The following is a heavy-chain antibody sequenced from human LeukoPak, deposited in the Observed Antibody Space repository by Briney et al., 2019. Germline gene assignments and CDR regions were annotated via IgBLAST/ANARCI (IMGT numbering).Heavy chain of an antibody. D-gene: IGHD1-20*01. V-gene: IGHV5-51*01. CDR2: IYPGDSDT. CDR1: GYSFTNYW. CDR3: ARLVNWNDVEWFDP. Sequence: GESLKISCKGSGYSFTNYWIGWVRQMPEKGLEWMGIIYPGDSDTRYSPSFQGQVTISADKSISTAYLQWSSLKASDTAMYYCARLVNWNDVEWFDPWGQGTLVTVSS. J-gene: IGHJ5*02.